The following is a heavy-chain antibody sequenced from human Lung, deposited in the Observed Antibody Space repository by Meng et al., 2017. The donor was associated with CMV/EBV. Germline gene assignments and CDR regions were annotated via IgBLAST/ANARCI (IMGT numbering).Heavy chain of an antibody. Sequence: GESLKISWASSGFTFSSYVMHWVRQAPGKGLEWVAVIWYDGSNKYYADSVKCSFTISRDNSKNTLYLQMNSLRAEDTAVYYCAKHSVPAAPYYYYGMDVWGQGTTVTVSS. V-gene: IGHV3-33*06. CDR3: AKHSVPAAPYYYYGMDV. CDR1: GFTFSSYV. D-gene: IGHD2-2*01. J-gene: IGHJ6*02. CDR2: IWYDGSNK.